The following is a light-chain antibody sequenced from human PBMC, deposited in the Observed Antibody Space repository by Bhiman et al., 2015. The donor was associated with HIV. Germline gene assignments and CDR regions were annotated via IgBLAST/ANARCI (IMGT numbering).Light chain of an antibody. J-gene: IGLJ1*01. CDR2: DVT. V-gene: IGLV2-11*01. CDR1: SNDVGGYNY. Sequence: QSALTQPRSMSGSPGQSVTISCTGTSNDVGGYNYVSWYQHHPGKAPKLMIYDVTKRPSGVPDRFSGSKSGNTASLTISGLQAEDEADYYCSSLTSSLTYVFGTGTNVTVL. CDR3: SSLTSSLTYV.